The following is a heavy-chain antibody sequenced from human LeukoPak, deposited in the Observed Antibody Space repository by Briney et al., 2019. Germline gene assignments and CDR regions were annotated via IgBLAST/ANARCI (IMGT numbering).Heavy chain of an antibody. D-gene: IGHD3-3*01. CDR3: AREYITIFGVVIISDAFDI. CDR2: ISAYNGNT. V-gene: IGHV1-18*01. J-gene: IGHJ3*02. CDR1: GYTFTSYG. Sequence: GASVKVSCKASGYTFTSYGISWVRQAPGQGLEWMGWISAYNGNTNYAQKLQGRVTMTTDTSTSTAYMELRGLRSDDTAVYYCAREYITIFGVVIISDAFDIWGQGTMVTVSS.